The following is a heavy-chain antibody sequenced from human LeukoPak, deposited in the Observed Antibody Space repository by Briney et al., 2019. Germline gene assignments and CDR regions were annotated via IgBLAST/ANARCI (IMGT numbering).Heavy chain of an antibody. Sequence: GGSLRLSCAASGFTFSSYAMSWVRQAPGKGLEWVSAISGSGGSTYYADSVKGRFTISRDNSKNTLYLQMNSLRAEDTAVYYCARDLSAWDDSSAYFDYWGQGTLVTVSS. CDR3: ARDLSAWDDSSAYFDY. CDR2: ISGSGGST. D-gene: IGHD3-22*01. CDR1: GFTFSSYA. J-gene: IGHJ4*02. V-gene: IGHV3-23*01.